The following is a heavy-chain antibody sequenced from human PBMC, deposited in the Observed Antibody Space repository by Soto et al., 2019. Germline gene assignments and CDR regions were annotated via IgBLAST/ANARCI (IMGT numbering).Heavy chain of an antibody. CDR2: VSESDYT. V-gene: IGHV3-21*01. CDR1: GFTFTNYG. CDR3: TREDSIIIPAVADF. D-gene: IGHD6-19*01. Sequence: XGSLRLSCAVAGFTFTNYGFNWVRQAPGKGLEWVSSVSESDYTYYSDSVKGRFTISRDNAKNSVSLQMNNLRAEDTAVYYCTREDSIIIPAVADFWGQGTLVTVSS. J-gene: IGHJ4*02.